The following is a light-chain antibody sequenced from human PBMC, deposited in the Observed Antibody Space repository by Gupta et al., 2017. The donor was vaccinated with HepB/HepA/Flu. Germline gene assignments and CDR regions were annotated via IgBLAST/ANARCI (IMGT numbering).Light chain of an antibody. CDR1: QSVSTY. J-gene: IGKJ2*03. Sequence: EIVLTQSPVTLSLSPGERATLSCRASQSVSTYLAWYQHKPGQAPRLLISDASNRATGIPARFSGSGSETEFTLTISSLEPEDFAVYYCQQRSNWPLSFGQGTKLEIK. V-gene: IGKV3-11*01. CDR3: QQRSNWPLS. CDR2: DAS.